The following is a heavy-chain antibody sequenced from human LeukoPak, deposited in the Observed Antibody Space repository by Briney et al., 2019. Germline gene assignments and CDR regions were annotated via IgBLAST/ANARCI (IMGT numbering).Heavy chain of an antibody. CDR2: ISGSGGST. J-gene: IGHJ4*02. CDR1: GFTFSSYG. CDR3: AKAPSGYYRTYYFDY. V-gene: IGHV3-23*01. Sequence: GGSLRFSCAASGFTFSSYGMHWVRQAPGKGLEWVSAISGSGGSTYYADSVKGRFTISRDNSKNTLYLQMNSLRAEDTAVYYCAKAPSGYYRTYYFDYWGQGTLVTVSS. D-gene: IGHD3-22*01.